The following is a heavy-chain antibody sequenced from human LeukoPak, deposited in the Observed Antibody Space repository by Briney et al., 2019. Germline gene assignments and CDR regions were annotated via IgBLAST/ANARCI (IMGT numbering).Heavy chain of an antibody. CDR3: ARETQGVGGALDY. Sequence: GASVNLSFKASVYTFTNYYIHGVRQAPGQGLAWMGMINPGGGGPAYGQKFQGRVTMTRDTSTSRAFLELRSLRSDDPAVYYCARETQGVGGALDYCSQGSLVTV. CDR2: INPGGGGP. D-gene: IGHD2-21*01. CDR1: VYTFTNYY. J-gene: IGHJ4*02. V-gene: IGHV1-46*01.